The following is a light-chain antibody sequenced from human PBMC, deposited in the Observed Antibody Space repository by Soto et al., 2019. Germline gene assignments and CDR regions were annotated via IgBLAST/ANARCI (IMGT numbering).Light chain of an antibody. CDR3: SSYAASSLV. V-gene: IGLV2-14*01. CDR1: SSDVGGYNH. J-gene: IGLJ2*01. CDR2: DVT. Sequence: QSALTQPASVSGSPGQSITISCTGTSSDVGGYNHVSWYQQHPGKAPKLMIYDVTNRPSGVSNRFSGSKSGNTASLTISGLQAEDEADYYCSSYAASSLVFGAGTKLTVL.